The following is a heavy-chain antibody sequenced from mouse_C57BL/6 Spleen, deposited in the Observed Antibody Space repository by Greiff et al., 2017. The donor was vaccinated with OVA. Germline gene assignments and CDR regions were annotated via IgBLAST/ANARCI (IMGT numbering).Heavy chain of an antibody. Sequence: VQLKESGPELVKPGASVKISCKASGYSFTDYNMNWVKQSNGKSLEWIGVINPNYGTTSYNQKFKGKATLTVDQSSSTAYMQLNSLTSEDSAVYYCYYYGSLWYFDVWGTGTTVTVSS. CDR2: INPNYGTT. D-gene: IGHD1-1*01. CDR3: YYYGSLWYFDV. J-gene: IGHJ1*03. V-gene: IGHV1-39*01. CDR1: GYSFTDYN.